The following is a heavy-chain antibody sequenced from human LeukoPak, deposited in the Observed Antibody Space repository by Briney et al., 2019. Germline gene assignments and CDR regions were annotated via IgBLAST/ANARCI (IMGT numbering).Heavy chain of an antibody. CDR3: ATYGSGSGTFFDS. J-gene: IGHJ4*01. CDR2: INTDGSTT. CDR1: GFTFRSFW. Sequence: HAGGSLRLSCAASGFTFRSFWMHWVRQAPGKGLVWVSHINTDGSTTTYADSVKGRFTISRDNAKNTLYLQMNSLRAEDTALYYCATYGSGSGTFFDSWGQGTLVTVSS. V-gene: IGHV3-74*01. D-gene: IGHD3-10*01.